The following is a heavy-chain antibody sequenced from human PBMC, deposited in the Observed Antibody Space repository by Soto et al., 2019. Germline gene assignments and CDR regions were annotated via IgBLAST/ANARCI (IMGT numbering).Heavy chain of an antibody. J-gene: IGHJ4*02. CDR3: ATSAYYYGSGSSNWAFDF. CDR1: GYTLTELS. Sequence: QVQLVQSGAEVKKPGASVKFSCKVSGYTLTELSMHLVRQAPGKGLEWMGGFDPEDGETIYAQKFQGRVTMTEDTSTDTSYMELSSLRSEDTAVYYCATSAYYYGSGSSNWAFDFWGQGTLVTVSS. CDR2: FDPEDGET. V-gene: IGHV1-24*01. D-gene: IGHD3-10*01.